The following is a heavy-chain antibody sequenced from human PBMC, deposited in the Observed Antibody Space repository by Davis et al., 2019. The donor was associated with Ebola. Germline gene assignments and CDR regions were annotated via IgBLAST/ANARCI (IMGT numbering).Heavy chain of an antibody. CDR3: ARGYGSGSYYSPAPIDY. V-gene: IGHV5-51*01. Sequence: GESLKISCKGSGYSLTSYWIGWVRQMPGKGLEWMGIIYPGDSDTRYSPSFQGQVTISADKSISTAYLQWSSLKASDTAMYYCARGYGSGSYYSPAPIDYWGQGTLVTVSS. D-gene: IGHD3-10*01. CDR2: IYPGDSDT. J-gene: IGHJ4*02. CDR1: GYSLTSYW.